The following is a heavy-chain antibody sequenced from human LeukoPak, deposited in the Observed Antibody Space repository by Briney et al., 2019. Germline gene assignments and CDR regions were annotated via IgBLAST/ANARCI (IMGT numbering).Heavy chain of an antibody. D-gene: IGHD3-16*02. CDR3: AKDLDDYVWGSYRSGDY. CDR1: GFTFSSYA. J-gene: IGHJ4*02. Sequence: GGSLRLSCAASGFTFSSYAMSWVRQAPGKGLEWVSAISGSGGSTYYADSVKGRFTISRDNSKNTLYLQMNGLRAEDTAVYYCAKDLDDYVWGSYRSGDYWGQGTLVTVSS. CDR2: ISGSGGST. V-gene: IGHV3-23*01.